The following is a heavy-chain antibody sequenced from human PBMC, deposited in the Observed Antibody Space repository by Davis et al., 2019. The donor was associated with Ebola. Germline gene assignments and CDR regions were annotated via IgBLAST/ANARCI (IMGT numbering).Heavy chain of an antibody. Sequence: GESLKISCAASGLSVSDAWMGWVRQAPGKGLQWVSILYTRGTTYYADSVKGRFTISRDDSKNTLFLQMNNLRAEDTAVYYCARGDFYYGVDVWGQGTTVTVSS. CDR3: ARGDFYYGVDV. V-gene: IGHV3-53*01. J-gene: IGHJ6*02. CDR1: GLSVSDAW. CDR2: LYTRGTT.